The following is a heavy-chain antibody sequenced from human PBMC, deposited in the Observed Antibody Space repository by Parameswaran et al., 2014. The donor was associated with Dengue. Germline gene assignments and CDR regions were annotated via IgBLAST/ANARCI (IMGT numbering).Heavy chain of an antibody. Sequence: VRQMPGKGLEWMGIIYPGDSDTRYSPSFQGQVTISADKSISTAYLQWSSLKASDTAMYYCARPPHGQYSSSSDYWGQGTLVTVSS. CDR3: ARPPHGQYSSSSDY. CDR2: IYPGDSDT. V-gene: IGHV5-51*01. J-gene: IGHJ4*02. D-gene: IGHD6-6*01.